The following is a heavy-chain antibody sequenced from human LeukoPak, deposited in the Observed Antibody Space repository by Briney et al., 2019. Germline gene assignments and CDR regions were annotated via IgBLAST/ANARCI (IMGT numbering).Heavy chain of an antibody. J-gene: IGHJ6*03. CDR2: IIPIFGTA. CDR1: GGTFSSYA. V-gene: IGHV1-69*05. Sequence: ASVKVSCKASGGTFSSYAISWVRQAPGQGLEWMGGIIPIFGTANYAQTFQGRVTITTDESTSTAYMELSSLRSEDTAVYYCARVPVAGNYYYYYYMDVWGKGTTVTVSS. D-gene: IGHD6-19*01. CDR3: ARVPVAGNYYYYYYMDV.